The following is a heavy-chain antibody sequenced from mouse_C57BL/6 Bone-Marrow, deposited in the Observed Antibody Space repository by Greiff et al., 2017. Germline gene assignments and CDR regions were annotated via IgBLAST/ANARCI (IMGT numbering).Heavy chain of an antibody. CDR3: ARHLRVNYAMDY. D-gene: IGHD3-2*02. CDR2: LSNGGGST. CDR1: GFTFSDYY. V-gene: IGHV5-12*01. J-gene: IGHJ4*01. Sequence: DVKLVESGGGLVQPGGSLKLSCAASGFTFSDYYMYWVRQTPEKRLEWVAYLSNGGGSTYYPDTVKGRFTISRDNAKNPLYLQMSRLKSEDTAMYYCARHLRVNYAMDYWGQGTSVTVSS.